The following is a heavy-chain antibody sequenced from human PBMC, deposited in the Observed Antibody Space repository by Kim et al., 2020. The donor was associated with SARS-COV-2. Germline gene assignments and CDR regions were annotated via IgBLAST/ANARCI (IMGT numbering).Heavy chain of an antibody. CDR3: AKVIGQLDY. V-gene: IGHV3-23*01. CDR2: ISASGDST. D-gene: IGHD6-6*01. Sequence: GGSLRLSCAASGITFSSNALSWVRQAPGKGLEWVSSISASGDSTNYADSVKGRFTISRDNSKNTLYLQMDSLRVEDTAIDYCAKVIGQLDYWGQGTLVTV. CDR1: GITFSSNA. J-gene: IGHJ4*02.